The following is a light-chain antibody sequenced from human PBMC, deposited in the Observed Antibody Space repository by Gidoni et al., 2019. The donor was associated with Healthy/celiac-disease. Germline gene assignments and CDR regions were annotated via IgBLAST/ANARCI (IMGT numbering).Light chain of an antibody. Sequence: DIQMTQSPSSLSASVGDRVTITCRASPSISSYLNWYQQKPGKAPKLLIYAASSLQSGVPSRFSGSGSGTDFTLTISSLQPEDFATYYCQQSYSTSSTFGPGTKVEIK. J-gene: IGKJ3*01. CDR3: QQSYSTSST. CDR2: AAS. CDR1: PSISSY. V-gene: IGKV1-39*01.